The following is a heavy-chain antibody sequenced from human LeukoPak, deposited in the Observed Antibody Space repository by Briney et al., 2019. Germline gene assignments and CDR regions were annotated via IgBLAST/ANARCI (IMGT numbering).Heavy chain of an antibody. J-gene: IGHJ4*02. Sequence: GGSLRLSCAASGFTFSSYSMNWVRRAPGKGLEWVSFISSSSSYIYYADSVKGRFTISRDNAKNSLYLQMNSLRAEDTAVYYCARDPSPLVDTAMAYDYWGQGTLVTVSS. CDR1: GFTFSSYS. D-gene: IGHD5-18*01. V-gene: IGHV3-21*01. CDR2: ISSSSSYI. CDR3: ARDPSPLVDTAMAYDY.